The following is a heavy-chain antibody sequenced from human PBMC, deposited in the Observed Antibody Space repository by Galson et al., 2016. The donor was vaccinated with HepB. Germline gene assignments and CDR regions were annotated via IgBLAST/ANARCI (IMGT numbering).Heavy chain of an antibody. Sequence: SLRLSCAASGFIFSSYAMHWVRQAPGKGLEWVAVIWYDGSLKYYADSVKGRFTISRDNSKNTLYLQMNSLRAEDTAVYYFARDYRSIPPTYYFDYWDQGTLVTVSS. V-gene: IGHV3-33*01. J-gene: IGHJ4*02. CDR1: GFIFSSYA. CDR2: IWYDGSLK. D-gene: IGHD1-14*01. CDR3: ARDYRSIPPTYYFDY.